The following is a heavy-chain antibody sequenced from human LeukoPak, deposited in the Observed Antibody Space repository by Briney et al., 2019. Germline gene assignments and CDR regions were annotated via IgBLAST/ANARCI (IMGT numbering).Heavy chain of an antibody. J-gene: IGHJ4*02. D-gene: IGHD5-24*01. CDR3: AKDHLTRRWLQLLFILFDY. CDR1: GFTFSSYA. V-gene: IGHV3-23*01. Sequence: GGFLRLSCAASGFTFSSYAMSWVRQAPGKGLEWVSAISGSGGSTYYADSVKGRFTISRDNSKNTLYLQMNSLRAEDTAVYYCAKDHLTRRWLQLLFILFDYWGQGTLVTVSS. CDR2: ISGSGGST.